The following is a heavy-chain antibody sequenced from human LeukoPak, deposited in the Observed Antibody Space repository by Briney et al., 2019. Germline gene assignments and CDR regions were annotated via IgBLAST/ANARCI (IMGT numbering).Heavy chain of an antibody. CDR3: ARVPDRSGYGGAFDI. D-gene: IGHD3-22*01. CDR1: ECTVISAC. V-gene: IGHV3-53*01. J-gene: IGHJ3*02. CDR2: MFAGGSG. Sequence: GGSLRLSCEASECTVISACMNWVCQAPGKGLELVSDMFAGGSGYYADSVKGRFTISRDNSKNMVYLQMNSLTAEDTAVYYCARVPDRSGYGGAFDIWGQGTMVTVSS.